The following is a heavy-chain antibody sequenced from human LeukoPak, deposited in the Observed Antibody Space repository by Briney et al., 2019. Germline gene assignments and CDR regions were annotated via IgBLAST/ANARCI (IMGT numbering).Heavy chain of an antibody. D-gene: IGHD5-12*01. Sequence: SETLSLTCTVSGGSISGYYWSWIRQAPGKGLEWIGYIYNSGSLNYNPSLKSRVTIAVDTSENQFSLKLTSVTAADTAVYYCARQDVATSHDAFDIWGQGTMVTVSS. V-gene: IGHV4-59*01. J-gene: IGHJ3*02. CDR1: GGSISGYY. CDR2: IYNSGSL. CDR3: ARQDVATSHDAFDI.